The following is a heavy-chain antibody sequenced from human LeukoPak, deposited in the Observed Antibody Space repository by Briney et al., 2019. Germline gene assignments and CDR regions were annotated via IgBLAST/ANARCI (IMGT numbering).Heavy chain of an antibody. CDR3: ASGYCSGGSCYLNY. Sequence: ASVKVSCKASGGTFSSYAISWVRQAPGQGLEWMGRIIPILGIANYAQKFQGRVTITADKSTSTAYMELSSLRSEDTAVYYCASGYCSGGSCYLNYWGQGTLVTVSS. V-gene: IGHV1-69*04. D-gene: IGHD2-15*01. J-gene: IGHJ4*02. CDR2: IIPILGIA. CDR1: GGTFSSYA.